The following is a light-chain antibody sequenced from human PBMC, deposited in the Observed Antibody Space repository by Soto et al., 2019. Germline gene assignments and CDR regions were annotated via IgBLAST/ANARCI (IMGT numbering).Light chain of an antibody. CDR2: DAS. J-gene: IGKJ3*01. CDR3: QQRTGWPPIFP. V-gene: IGKV3-11*01. Sequence: EIVLTQSPATLSLSPGERATLSCRATQSVSNSLAWYQQKPGQPPRLLIYDASSRATGIPARFGGSGSGTDFTLTISSLEPEDFAVYYCQQRTGWPPIFPFGPGTKVDIK. CDR1: QSVSNS.